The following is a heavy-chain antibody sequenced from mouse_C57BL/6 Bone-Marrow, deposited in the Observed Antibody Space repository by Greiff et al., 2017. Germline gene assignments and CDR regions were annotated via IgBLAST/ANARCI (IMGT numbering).Heavy chain of an antibody. CDR3: AISTMVTTYAMDY. CDR1: GYTFTSYG. D-gene: IGHD2-2*01. V-gene: IGHV1-81*01. CDR2: IYPRSGNT. J-gene: IGHJ4*01. Sequence: QVQLQQSGAELARPGASVKLSCKASGYTFTSYGISWVKQRTGQGLEWIGEIYPRSGNTYYNEKFKGKATLTADKPSSTAYMALRSLTSEDSAVYFCAISTMVTTYAMDYWGQGTSVTVSS.